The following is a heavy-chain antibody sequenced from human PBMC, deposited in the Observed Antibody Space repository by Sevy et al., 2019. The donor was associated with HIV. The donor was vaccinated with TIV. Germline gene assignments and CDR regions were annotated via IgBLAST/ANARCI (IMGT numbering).Heavy chain of an antibody. CDR2: ISTSGIT. J-gene: IGHJ5*02. Sequence: SETLSLTCTVSGGSISPYFWAWIRQPAGKQLEWIGGISTSGITNSNPSLKSRVTMSIDTSKNAFSLKLSSVTAADTAVYYCARDDLETGGRNWFDLWGQGTLVTVSS. D-gene: IGHD3-16*01. CDR3: ARDDLETGGRNWFDL. CDR1: GGSISPYF. V-gene: IGHV4-4*07.